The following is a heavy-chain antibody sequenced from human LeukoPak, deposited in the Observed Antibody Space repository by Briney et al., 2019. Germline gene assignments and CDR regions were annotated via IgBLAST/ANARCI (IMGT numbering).Heavy chain of an antibody. Sequence: GGSLRLSCAASGFTFNDYAVTWVRQAPGKGLEWVSSISDTGAGTYYADTVKGRFTISRDNSKNTLFLQMNSLRAEDTAVYSCAKNQWELTDWGQGTLVTVSS. CDR3: AKNQWELTD. J-gene: IGHJ4*02. D-gene: IGHD1-26*01. V-gene: IGHV3-23*01. CDR1: GFTFNDYA. CDR2: ISDTGAGT.